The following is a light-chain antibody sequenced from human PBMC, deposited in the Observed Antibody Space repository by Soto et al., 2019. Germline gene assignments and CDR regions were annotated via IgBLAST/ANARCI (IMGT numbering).Light chain of an antibody. CDR1: QTISSY. Sequence: DIQMTQSPSSLSASVGDRVTITCRASQTISSYVNWYQQKPGKAPRLLIYSTSTLQRGVPSRFSGSGSGTDFTLIISSLQPEDFATYYFQQSYSAPVTFGQGTRVEF. J-gene: IGKJ1*01. V-gene: IGKV1-39*01. CDR3: QQSYSAPVT. CDR2: STS.